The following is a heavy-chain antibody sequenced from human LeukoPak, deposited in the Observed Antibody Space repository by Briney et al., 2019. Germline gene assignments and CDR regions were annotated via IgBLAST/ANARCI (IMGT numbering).Heavy chain of an antibody. CDR1: GFTFSSYA. CDR3: ARSGLRYFDWPHAFDI. CDR2: ISYDGSNK. J-gene: IGHJ3*02. D-gene: IGHD3-9*01. V-gene: IGHV3-30-3*01. Sequence: PGGSLRLSCAASGFTFSSYAMHWVRQAPGKGLEWVAVISYDGSNKYYADSVKGRFTISRDNSKNTLYLQMNSLRAEDTAVYYCARSGLRYFDWPHAFDIWGQGTMVTVSS.